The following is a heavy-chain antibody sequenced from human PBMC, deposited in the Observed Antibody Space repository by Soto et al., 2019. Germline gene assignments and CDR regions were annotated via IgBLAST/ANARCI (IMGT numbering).Heavy chain of an antibody. D-gene: IGHD6-19*01. Sequence: EVQLVESGGGLVQPGRSLRLSCAASGFTFDDYAMHWVRQAPGTGLEWVSGISWNSGSIGYADSVKGRFTISRDNAKNSLYLRMNSLRAEDTALNYCAMAGESSGWYSTCDYWGQGTLVTVSS. V-gene: IGHV3-9*01. J-gene: IGHJ4*02. CDR2: ISWNSGSI. CDR1: GFTFDDYA. CDR3: AMAGESSGWYSTCDY.